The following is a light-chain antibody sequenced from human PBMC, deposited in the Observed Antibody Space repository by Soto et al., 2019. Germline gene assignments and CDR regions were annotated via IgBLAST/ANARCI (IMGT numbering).Light chain of an antibody. CDR2: ATS. Sequence: DIQMTQSPSSLSASVGDRFTITCRASQSISSYLNWYQHTPWKAPKLLIYATSSLQSGVPSRFSGSGSGTDFTLTIRSLQPEDFATYYCQQSDSTGTWTFGQGTRGDI. V-gene: IGKV1-39*01. J-gene: IGKJ1*01. CDR1: QSISSY. CDR3: QQSDSTGTWT.